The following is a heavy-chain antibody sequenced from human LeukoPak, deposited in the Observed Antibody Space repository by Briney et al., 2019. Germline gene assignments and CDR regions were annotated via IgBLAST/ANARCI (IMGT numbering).Heavy chain of an antibody. Sequence: GRSLRLSCAASGFTFSSYSMNWVRQAPGKGLEWVSSISSSSSYIYYADSVKGRFTISRDNAKNSLYLHMNSLRAEDTAVYYCARASSGYEDGFDYWGQGTLVTVSS. CDR2: ISSSSSYI. CDR3: ARASSGYEDGFDY. V-gene: IGHV3-21*01. CDR1: GFTFSSYS. J-gene: IGHJ4*02. D-gene: IGHD5-12*01.